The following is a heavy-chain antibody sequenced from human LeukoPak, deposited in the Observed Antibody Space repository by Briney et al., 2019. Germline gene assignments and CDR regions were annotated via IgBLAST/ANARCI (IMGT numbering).Heavy chain of an antibody. V-gene: IGHV3-23*01. Sequence: PGGSLRLSCAASGFTFSSYAMSWVRQAPGKGLEWVSAISGSGGSTYYADSVKGRFTISRDNSKNTLYLQMNSLRAEDTAVYYCAKPRSFGVTYGLKYYFDYWGQGTLVTVSS. J-gene: IGHJ4*02. D-gene: IGHD2-8*01. CDR1: GFTFSSYA. CDR3: AKPRSFGVTYGLKYYFDY. CDR2: ISGSGGST.